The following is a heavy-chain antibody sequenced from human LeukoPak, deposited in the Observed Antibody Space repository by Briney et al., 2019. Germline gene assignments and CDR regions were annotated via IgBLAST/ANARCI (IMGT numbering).Heavy chain of an antibody. CDR1: GITLSSYD. D-gene: IGHD2-15*01. V-gene: IGHV3-30-3*01. CDR2: ISYDGSNK. Sequence: PGRSLRLSCAASGITLSSYDMHWVRQAPGKALEWVAVISYDGSNKDYADSVKGRFTISRDNSKNTLDLQMNNLRAEDTAVYYCARGYCSGGSCYWGAFDIWGQGTMVTVSS. J-gene: IGHJ3*02. CDR3: ARGYCSGGSCYWGAFDI.